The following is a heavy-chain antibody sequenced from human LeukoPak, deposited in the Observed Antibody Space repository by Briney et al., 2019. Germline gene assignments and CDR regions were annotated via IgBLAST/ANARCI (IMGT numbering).Heavy chain of an antibody. CDR2: ISGSGGST. D-gene: IGHD3-10*01. J-gene: IGHJ6*02. CDR1: GSTFSSYA. V-gene: IGHV3-23*01. Sequence: GGSLRLSCAASGSTFSSYAVSWVRQAPGKGLEWVSAISGSGGSTYYADSVKGRFTISRDNSKNTLYLQMNSLRAEDTAVYYCAKGDTVLLWFGELPYYYYGMDVWGQGTTVTVSS. CDR3: AKGDTVLLWFGELPYYYYGMDV.